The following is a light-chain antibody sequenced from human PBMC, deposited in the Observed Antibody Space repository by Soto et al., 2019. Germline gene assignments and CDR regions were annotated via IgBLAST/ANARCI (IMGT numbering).Light chain of an antibody. CDR1: SSDVGSYNL. Sequence: QSALTQPASVSGSPGQSITISCTGTSSDVGSYNLVSWYQHHPGKAPKLMIYEGSKRPSGVSNRFSGSKSGNTASLTISGPQAEDEADYSCCSYAGGATFVFGGGTKLTVL. J-gene: IGLJ2*01. V-gene: IGLV2-23*03. CDR3: CSYAGGATFV. CDR2: EGS.